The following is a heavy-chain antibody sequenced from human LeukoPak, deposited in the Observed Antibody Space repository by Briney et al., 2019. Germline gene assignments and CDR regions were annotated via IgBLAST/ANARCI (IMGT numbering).Heavy chain of an antibody. J-gene: IGHJ4*02. CDR2: ISYDGSNK. Sequence: GRSLRLSCAASGFTFSSYGMHWVRQAPGKGLEWVAVISYDGSNKYYADSVKGRFTISRDDSKNTLYLQMNSLRAEDTAVYYCAEDPGGSSSCIDYWGQGTLVTVSS. CDR3: AEDPGGSSSCIDY. V-gene: IGHV3-30*18. D-gene: IGHD6-13*01. CDR1: GFTFSSYG.